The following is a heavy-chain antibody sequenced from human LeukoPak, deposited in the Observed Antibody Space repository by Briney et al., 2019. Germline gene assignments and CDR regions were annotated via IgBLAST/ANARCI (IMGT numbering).Heavy chain of an antibody. CDR1: GYTFTGYY. CDR2: INPNSGGT. CDR3: ARDSSYYYDSSGYPHYFDY. D-gene: IGHD3-22*01. J-gene: IGHJ4*02. Sequence: ASVKVSCKASGYTFTGYYMHWVRQAPGQGLEWMGWINPNSGGTNYAQNFQGRVTMTRDTSISTAYMEVSRLRSDDTAVYYCARDSSYYYDSSGYPHYFDYWGQGTLVTVSS. V-gene: IGHV1-2*02.